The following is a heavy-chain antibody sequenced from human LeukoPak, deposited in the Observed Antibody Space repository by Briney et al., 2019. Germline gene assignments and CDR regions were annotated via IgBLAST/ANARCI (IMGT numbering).Heavy chain of an antibody. Sequence: PGGSLRLSCAASGFTFSSYEMNWVRQAPGKGLEWVSYISSTGSTIYYADSVKGRFTISRDNAKNSLYLQMNSLRAEDTVVYYCASDYYDRSQYWGQGTLVTVSS. V-gene: IGHV3-48*03. CDR1: GFTFSSYE. CDR3: ASDYYDRSQY. D-gene: IGHD3-22*01. CDR2: ISSTGSTI. J-gene: IGHJ4*02.